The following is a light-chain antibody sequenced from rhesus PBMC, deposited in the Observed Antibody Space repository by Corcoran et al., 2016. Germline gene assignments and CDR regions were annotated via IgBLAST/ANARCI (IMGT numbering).Light chain of an antibody. J-gene: IGKJ1*01. V-gene: IGKV1-74*01. CDR2: KAS. CDR1: ENVNNY. CDR3: HHNYGNPPWT. Sequence: DIQMTQSPSSLSASVGDRVTITCRATENVNNYLNWYQQKPGKAPNLLIYKASTLQSGVPSRFSGSGSGTDSTFAIRSLQPEGVATYSCHHNYGNPPWTFGQGTKVEIK.